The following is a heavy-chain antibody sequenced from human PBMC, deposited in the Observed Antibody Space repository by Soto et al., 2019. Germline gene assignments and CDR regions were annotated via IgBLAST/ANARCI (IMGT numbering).Heavy chain of an antibody. CDR1: GLTFSNVW. J-gene: IGHJ5*02. V-gene: IGHV3-15*01. CDR2: IKSKNEGATA. Sequence: GGTLRLSCAASGLTFSNVWMNWVREAPGKGLEWLGRIKSKNEGATAEYAAPVKGRFTISRDDSKNTVDLQMTSMKIEDTGVYYCTPSRGGNWFDPWRQGTLVTVSS. CDR3: TPSRGGNWFDP. D-gene: IGHD2-2*01.